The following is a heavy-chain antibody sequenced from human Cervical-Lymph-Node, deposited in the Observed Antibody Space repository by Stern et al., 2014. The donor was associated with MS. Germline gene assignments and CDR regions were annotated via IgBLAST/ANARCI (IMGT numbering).Heavy chain of an antibody. CDR2: ISDDGTNE. D-gene: IGHD4-17*01. J-gene: IGHJ3*01. CDR3: ARGGSRDDYGDAFNL. CDR1: GFTLSTYA. Sequence: LQPGRSLRLSCAASGFTLSTYAMHWVRQAPGKGLEWVSLISDDGTNEHYADSVKGRFTISRDNSKSTVYLQMNRLTADDTAVYYCARGGSRDDYGDAFNLWGQGTMVTVSS. V-gene: IGHV3-30*04.